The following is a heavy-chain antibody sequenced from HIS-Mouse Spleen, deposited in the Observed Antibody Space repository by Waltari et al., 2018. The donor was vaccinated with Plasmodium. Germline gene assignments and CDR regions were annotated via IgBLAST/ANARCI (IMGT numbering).Heavy chain of an antibody. CDR3: ARGGVRYCTNGVCYTGEEN. D-gene: IGHD2-8*01. J-gene: IGHJ4*02. Sequence: QVQLQQWGAGLLKPSETLSLTCAVYGGSFSGYYWSWIRQPPGKGLEWIGEINHSGSTNYNPALKRRVTISVDTSKNQFSLKLSSVTAADTAVYYCARGGVRYCTNGVCYTGEENWGQGTLVTVSS. V-gene: IGHV4-34*01. CDR1: GGSFSGYY. CDR2: INHSGST.